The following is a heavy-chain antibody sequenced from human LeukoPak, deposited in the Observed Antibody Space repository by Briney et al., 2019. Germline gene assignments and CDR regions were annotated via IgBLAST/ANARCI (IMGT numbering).Heavy chain of an antibody. CDR2: INHSGST. J-gene: IGHJ5*02. V-gene: IGHV4-34*01. CDR3: ARAYSSSWYFNWFDP. Sequence: SETLSLTCAVYGGSFSGYYWSWIRQPPGKGLEWIGEINHSGSTNYNPSLKSRVTISIDTSKNQFSLKLSSVTAADTAVYYCARAYSSSWYFNWFDPWGQGTLVTVSS. D-gene: IGHD6-13*01. CDR1: GGSFSGYY.